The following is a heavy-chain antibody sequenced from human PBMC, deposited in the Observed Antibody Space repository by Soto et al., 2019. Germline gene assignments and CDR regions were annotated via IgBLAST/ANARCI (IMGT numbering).Heavy chain of an antibody. J-gene: IGHJ5*02. D-gene: IGHD3-9*01. V-gene: IGHV4-59*01. CDR2: IHYSGST. Sequence: PSETLSLTCTVSGGSISSYYWNWIRQPPGKGLEWIGYIHYSGSTNYNPSLKSRVTISVDTSKNQFSLKLSSVTAADTAVYYCARVSGVLDPRYYDILTGPFWFDPWGQGTLVTVSS. CDR3: ARVSGVLDPRYYDILTGPFWFDP. CDR1: GGSISSYY.